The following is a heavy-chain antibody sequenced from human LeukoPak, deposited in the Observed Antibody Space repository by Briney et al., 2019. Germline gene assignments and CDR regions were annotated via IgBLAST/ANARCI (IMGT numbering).Heavy chain of an antibody. CDR2: ISGSGGST. J-gene: IGHJ6*03. CDR3: AKDPLSYYYYYYMDV. CDR1: GFTFSSYA. Sequence: GGSLRLSCAASGFTFSSYAMSWVRQAPGKGLEWVSAISGSGGSTYYADSEKGRFTISRDNSNNTLYLQMNSLRAEDTAVYYCAKDPLSYYYYYYMDVWGKGTTVTVSS. V-gene: IGHV3-23*01.